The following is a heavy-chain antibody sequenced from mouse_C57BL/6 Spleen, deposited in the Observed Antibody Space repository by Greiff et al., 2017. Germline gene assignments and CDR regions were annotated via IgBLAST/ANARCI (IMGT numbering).Heavy chain of an antibody. Sequence: VMLVESGAELARPGASVKLSCKASGYTFTSYGISWVKQRTGQGLEWIGEIYPRSGNTYYNEKFKGKATLTADKSSSTAYMELRSLTSEDSAVYFCARSNYGSRYYFDYWGQGTTLTVSS. V-gene: IGHV1-81*01. CDR3: ARSNYGSRYYFDY. J-gene: IGHJ2*01. CDR1: GYTFTSYG. D-gene: IGHD1-1*01. CDR2: IYPRSGNT.